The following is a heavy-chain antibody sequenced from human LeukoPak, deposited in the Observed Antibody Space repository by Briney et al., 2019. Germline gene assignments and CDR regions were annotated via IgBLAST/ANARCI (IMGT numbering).Heavy chain of an antibody. CDR3: ARAYSPTDYFDY. V-gene: IGHV4-61*02. CDR2: SYSSGSY. D-gene: IGHD6-13*01. J-gene: IGHJ4*02. Sequence: SQTLSLTCTVSGGSISSGSYYWSWIRQPAGKGLEWVGRSYSSGSYNYNPSLKSRVTISVDTSKNQFSLKLTSVTATDTAVYYCARAYSPTDYFDYWGQGTLVTVSS. CDR1: GGSISSGSYY.